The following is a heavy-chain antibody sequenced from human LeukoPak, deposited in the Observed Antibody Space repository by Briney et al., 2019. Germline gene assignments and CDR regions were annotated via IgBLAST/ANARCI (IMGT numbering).Heavy chain of an antibody. CDR1: GFTVSSNS. D-gene: IGHD6-19*01. J-gene: IGHJ4*02. CDR3: AKEMGYSSGWSTDY. V-gene: IGHV3-53*01. Sequence: GGSLRLSCTVSGFTVSSNSMSWVRQAPGKGLEWVSFIYTTGSTHNSDSVKGRFTISRDSSKNTLYLQMNSLRAEDTAVYYCAKEMGYSSGWSTDYWGQGTLVTVSS. CDR2: IYTTGST.